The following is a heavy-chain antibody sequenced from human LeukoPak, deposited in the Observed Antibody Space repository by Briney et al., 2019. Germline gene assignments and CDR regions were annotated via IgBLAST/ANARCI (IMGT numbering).Heavy chain of an antibody. CDR1: GGTFSSYA. V-gene: IGHV1-69*06. CDR3: ARGLIAAAGRRFDY. Sequence: SVKVSCKASGGTFSSYAISWVRQAPGQGLEWMGGIIPIFGTANYAQKFQGRVTITADKSTSTAYMELSSLRSEDTAVYYCARGLIAAAGRRFDYWGQGTLVTVSS. J-gene: IGHJ4*02. D-gene: IGHD6-13*01. CDR2: IIPIFGTA.